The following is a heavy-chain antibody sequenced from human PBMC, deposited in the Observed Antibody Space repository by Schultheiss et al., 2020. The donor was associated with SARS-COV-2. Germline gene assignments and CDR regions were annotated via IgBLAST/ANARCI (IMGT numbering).Heavy chain of an antibody. CDR3: ARVMERADSSGYYYKIFDY. J-gene: IGHJ4*02. D-gene: IGHD3-22*01. CDR2: IYYSGST. V-gene: IGHV4-59*01. CDR1: GGSISSYY. Sequence: SETLSLTCTVSGGSISSYYWSWIRQPPGKGLEWIGYIYYSGSTYYNPSLKSRVTISGDTSKNQFSLKLSSVTAADTAVYYCARVMERADSSGYYYKIFDYWGQGTLVTVSS.